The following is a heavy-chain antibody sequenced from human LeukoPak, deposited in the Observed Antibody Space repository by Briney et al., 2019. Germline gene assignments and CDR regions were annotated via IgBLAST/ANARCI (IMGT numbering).Heavy chain of an antibody. CDR2: IKQDGSEK. CDR1: GLTISSYW. V-gene: IGHV3-7*01. D-gene: IGHD4-17*01. CDR3: ARLNGDRDAFDI. J-gene: IGHJ3*02. Sequence: GRSLRFSCAVSGLTISSYWMHWVRQAPGKGLEWVANIKQDGSEKYYVDSVKGRFTISRDNAKNSLYLQMNSLRAEDTAVYYCARLNGDRDAFDIWGQGTMVTVSS.